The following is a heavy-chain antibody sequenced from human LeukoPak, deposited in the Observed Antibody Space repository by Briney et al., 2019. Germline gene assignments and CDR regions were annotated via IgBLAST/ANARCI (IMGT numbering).Heavy chain of an antibody. V-gene: IGHV4-39*01. Sequence: SETLSLTCTVSGGSISSSSYYWGWIRQPPGKGLEWIGIIYYSGSTYYNPSLKSRVTISVDTSKNQFSLKLSSVTAADTAVYYCARLGFGLRPTSYYYYYYMDVWGKGTTVTVSS. CDR1: GGSISSSSYY. D-gene: IGHD5-12*01. CDR2: IYYSGST. CDR3: ARLGFGLRPTSYYYYYYMDV. J-gene: IGHJ6*03.